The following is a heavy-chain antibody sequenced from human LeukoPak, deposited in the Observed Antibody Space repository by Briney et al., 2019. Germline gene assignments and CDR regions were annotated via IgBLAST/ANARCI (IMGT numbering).Heavy chain of an antibody. D-gene: IGHD5-12*01. CDR1: GGTFSSYA. CDR2: IIPIFGTA. V-gene: IGHV1-69*05. J-gene: IGHJ5*02. Sequence: SVKVSCKASGGTFSSYAISWVRQAPGQGLEWMGGIIPIFGTANYAQKFQGRVTITTDESTSTAYMELSSLRSEDTAVYYCARGGYTRGSWFDPWGQGTLVTVSS. CDR3: ARGGYTRGSWFDP.